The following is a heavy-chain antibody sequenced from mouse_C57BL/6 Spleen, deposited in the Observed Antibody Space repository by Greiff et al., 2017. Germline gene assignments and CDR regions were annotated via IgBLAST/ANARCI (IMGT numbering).Heavy chain of an antibody. CDR2: IYPGDGDT. CDR1: GYAFSSYW. CDR3: ARYGITTVVSRYFDV. J-gene: IGHJ1*03. Sequence: VQLQQSGAELVKPGASVKISCKASGYAFSSYWMNWVKQRPGKGLEWIGQIYPGDGDTNYNGKFKGKATLTADKSSSTAYMQLSSLTSEDSAVYFCARYGITTVVSRYFDVWGTGTTVTVSS. V-gene: IGHV1-80*01. D-gene: IGHD1-1*01.